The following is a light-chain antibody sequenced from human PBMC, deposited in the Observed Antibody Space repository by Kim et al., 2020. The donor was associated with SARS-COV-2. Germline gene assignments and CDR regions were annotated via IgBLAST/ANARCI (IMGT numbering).Light chain of an antibody. J-gene: IGLJ3*02. CDR1: SSDVGGYNY. Sequence: QSITISCTGTSSDVGGYNYVSCYQQHPGKAPKLMIYDVSNRPSGVSNRFSGSKSGNTASLTISGLQAEDEADYYCSSYTSSSTRVFGGGTQLTVL. V-gene: IGLV2-14*03. CDR2: DVS. CDR3: SSYTSSSTRV.